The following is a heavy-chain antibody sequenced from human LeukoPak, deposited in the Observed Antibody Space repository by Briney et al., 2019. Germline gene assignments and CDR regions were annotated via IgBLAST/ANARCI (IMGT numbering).Heavy chain of an antibody. CDR1: GGSIGSYY. CDR2: IYYSGST. D-gene: IGHD3-16*01. CDR3: ARGFGRRYETL. J-gene: IGHJ4*02. Sequence: SETLSLTCTVSGGSIGSYYWSWIRQPPGKGLEWIGYIYYSGSTNYNPSLKSRVTISVDTSKNQFSLKLSSVTAADTAVYYCARGFGRRYETLWGQGTLVTVSS. V-gene: IGHV4-59*01.